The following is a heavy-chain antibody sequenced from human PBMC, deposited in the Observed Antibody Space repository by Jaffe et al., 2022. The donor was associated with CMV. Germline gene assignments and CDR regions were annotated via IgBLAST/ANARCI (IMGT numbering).Heavy chain of an antibody. CDR2: NYNGGST. Sequence: EVQVVESGGGLIQPGGSLRLSCTTSGFTVSDNYMTWVRQAPGKGLEWVSVNYNGGSTYYANSVKGRFTISRDNSKNTLYLQMNNLRAEDTAVYFCARDNWGGLFYWGQGTLVTVSS. CDR3: ARDNWGGLFY. V-gene: IGHV3-53*01. J-gene: IGHJ4*02. CDR1: GFTVSDNY. D-gene: IGHD7-27*01.